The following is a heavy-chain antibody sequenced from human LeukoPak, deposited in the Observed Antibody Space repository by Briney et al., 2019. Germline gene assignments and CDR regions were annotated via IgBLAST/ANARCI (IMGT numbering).Heavy chain of an antibody. CDR3: AGGIAAGRWFDR. CDR1: GSTFTIYY. D-gene: IGHD6-13*01. V-gene: IGHV1-46*01. CDR2: INTSGSST. J-gene: IGHJ5*02. Sequence: ASVTVSFTASGSTFTIYYMHWVRQAHGQGLEGMGIINTSGSSTSYAKTFHGRVTMARDTSTSTVYMELSSLRAEDTAGYSWAGGIAAGRWFDRWGQGSLVTVSS.